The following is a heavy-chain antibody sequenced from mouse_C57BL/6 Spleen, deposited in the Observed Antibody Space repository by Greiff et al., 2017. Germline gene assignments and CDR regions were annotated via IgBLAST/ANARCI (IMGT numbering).Heavy chain of an antibody. V-gene: IGHV14-4*01. J-gene: IGHJ2*01. CDR2: IDPENGDT. CDR1: GFNIKDDY. D-gene: IGHD2-10*02. Sequence: EVQLQESGAELVRPGASVKLSCTASGFNIKDDYMHWVKQRPEKGLEWIGWIDPENGDTEYASQFQGKATITADTSSNTAYLQLSSLTSEDTAVYYCTTYGNYVGDYWGQGTTLTVSS. CDR3: TTYGNYVGDY.